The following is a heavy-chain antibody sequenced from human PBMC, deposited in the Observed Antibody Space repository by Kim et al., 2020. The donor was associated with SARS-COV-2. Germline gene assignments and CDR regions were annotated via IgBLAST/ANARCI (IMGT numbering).Heavy chain of an antibody. D-gene: IGHD3-10*01. CDR3: ARVCRDGSGTPLGWFDP. Sequence: SETLSLTCTVSGGSISSGGYYWSWIRQHPGKGLEWIGYIYYSGSTYYNPSLKSRVTISVDTSKNQFSLKLSSVTAADTAVYYCARVCRDGSGTPLGWFDPWGQGTLVTVSS. CDR2: IYYSGST. CDR1: GGSISSGGYY. J-gene: IGHJ5*02. V-gene: IGHV4-31*03.